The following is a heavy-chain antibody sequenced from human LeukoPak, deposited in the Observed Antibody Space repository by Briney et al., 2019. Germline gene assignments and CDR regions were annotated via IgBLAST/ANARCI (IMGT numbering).Heavy chain of an antibody. CDR3: ARPSIAAVDAFDI. J-gene: IGHJ3*02. CDR1: GGSISSYY. D-gene: IGHD6-25*01. V-gene: IGHV4-59*12. Sequence: PSETLSLTCTVSGGSISSYYWSWIRQPPGKGLEWIGYIYYSGSTNYNPSLKSRVTISVDTSKNQFSLKLSSVTAADTAVYYCARPSIAAVDAFDIWGQGTMVTVSS. CDR2: IYYSGST.